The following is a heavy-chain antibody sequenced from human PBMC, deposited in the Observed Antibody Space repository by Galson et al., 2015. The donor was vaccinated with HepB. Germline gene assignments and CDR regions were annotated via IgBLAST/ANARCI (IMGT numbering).Heavy chain of an antibody. J-gene: IGHJ6*02. CDR3: ARDSYGDYYYGMDV. Sequence: SLRLSCAASGFTFSSYAMHWVRQAPGKGLEWVAVISYDGSNKYYADSVKGRFTISRDNSKNTLYLQMNSLRAEDTAVYYCARDSYGDYYYGMDVWGQGTTVTVSS. CDR2: ISYDGSNK. CDR1: GFTFSSYA. V-gene: IGHV3-30-3*01. D-gene: IGHD4-17*01.